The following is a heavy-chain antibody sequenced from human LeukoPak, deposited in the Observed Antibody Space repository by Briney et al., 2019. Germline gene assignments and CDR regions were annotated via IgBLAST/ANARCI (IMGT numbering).Heavy chain of an antibody. Sequence: SETLSLTCTVSGGSISSGGYYWSWIRQPPGKGLEWIGYIHYSGSTYYNPSLKSRVTISVHTSNNQFSLKLSSVTAADTAVYYCVRVKEYFDYWGQETLVTVSS. CDR3: VRVKEYFDY. CDR1: GGSISSGGYY. J-gene: IGHJ4*02. V-gene: IGHV4-30-4*01. CDR2: IHYSGST.